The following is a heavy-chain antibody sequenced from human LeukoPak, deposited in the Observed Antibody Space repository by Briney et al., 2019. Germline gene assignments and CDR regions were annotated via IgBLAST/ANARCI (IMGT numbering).Heavy chain of an antibody. J-gene: IGHJ4*02. CDR3: ARLVRYCSTNGCYPFDY. D-gene: IGHD2-2*01. CDR2: MYYSGGT. Sequence: PSETLSLTCTVSGGSISSSSHYWGWIRQPPGKGLEWIGSMYYSGGTYYNPSLKSRVTISIDTSKNQISLKLNSVTAADTAVYYCARLVRYCSTNGCYPFDYWGQGTLVTVSS. CDR1: GGSISSSSHY. V-gene: IGHV4-39*01.